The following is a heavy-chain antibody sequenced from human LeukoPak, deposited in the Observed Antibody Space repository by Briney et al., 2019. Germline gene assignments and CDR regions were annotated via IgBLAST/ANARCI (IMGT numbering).Heavy chain of an antibody. CDR1: GFTFSSYW. J-gene: IGHJ4*02. V-gene: IGHV3-74*01. CDR2: INGDGRNI. CDR3: ARELPFDY. D-gene: IGHD2-15*01. Sequence: GGFLRLSCVASGFTFSSYWMHWVRQDPRKGLVWVSRINGDGRNINYADSVRGRFTISRDNAKNTLYLQMNTLRVEDTAVYYCARELPFDYWGQGTLVTVSS.